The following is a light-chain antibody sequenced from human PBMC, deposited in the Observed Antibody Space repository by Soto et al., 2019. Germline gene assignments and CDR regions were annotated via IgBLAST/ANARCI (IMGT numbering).Light chain of an antibody. CDR1: QSISSN. Sequence: EIVLTQSPATLSLAPGERATLSCRASQSISSNFLAWYQQKPGRAPRLLIYGASSRATGIPARFSGSGSGTDFTLTITSLEPEDFAVYFCHQRYNWPRVTFGQGTRLEIK. CDR3: HQRYNWPRVT. J-gene: IGKJ5*01. V-gene: IGKV3-11*01. CDR2: GAS.